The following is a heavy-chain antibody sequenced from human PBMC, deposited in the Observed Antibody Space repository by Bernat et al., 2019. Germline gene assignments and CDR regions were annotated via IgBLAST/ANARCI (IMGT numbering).Heavy chain of an antibody. CDR3: ARDPGATGFDY. V-gene: IGHV4-61*01. CDR2: IYYSGST. J-gene: IGHJ4*02. D-gene: IGHD1-26*01. Sequence: QVQLQESGPGLVKPSETLSLTCTVSGGSVSRGSYYWSWIRQPPGKGLEWIGYIYYSGSTNYNPSLKSRVTIAVDTSKNQFSLKLSSVTAADTAVYYCARDPGATGFDYWGQGPLVTVSS. CDR1: GGSVSRGSYY.